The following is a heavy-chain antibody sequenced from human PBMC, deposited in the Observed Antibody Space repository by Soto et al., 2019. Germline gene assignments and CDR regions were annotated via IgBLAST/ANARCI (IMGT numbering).Heavy chain of an antibody. Sequence: GESLNISCKGSGYTFTNYWIGWVRQMPGKGLEWMGIIYPGDSDTKYNPSFQGQVTISAAKTNTTTYLRRTSLEASDAAFYYCSASIFFYGMDVWGQGTTVTVSS. V-gene: IGHV5-51*01. CDR3: SASIFFYGMDV. CDR2: IYPGDSDT. J-gene: IGHJ6*02. CDR1: GYTFTNYW.